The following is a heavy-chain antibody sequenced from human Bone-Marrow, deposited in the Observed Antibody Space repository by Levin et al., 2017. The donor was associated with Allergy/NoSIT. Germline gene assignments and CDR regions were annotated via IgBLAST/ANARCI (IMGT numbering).Heavy chain of an antibody. CDR3: VRGGGTAIPPSHNWFDS. D-gene: IGHD1-1*01. Sequence: GGSLRLSCVASGHTSDYYMSWIRQAPGKGLEWISYISSGGSTIYYADSVKGRFTISRANAQNSLYLRMNSLRADDTAVYYCVRGGGTAIPPSHNWFDSWGQGTLVTVSS. V-gene: IGHV3-11*01. CDR1: GHTSDYY. J-gene: IGHJ5*01. CDR2: ISSGGSTI.